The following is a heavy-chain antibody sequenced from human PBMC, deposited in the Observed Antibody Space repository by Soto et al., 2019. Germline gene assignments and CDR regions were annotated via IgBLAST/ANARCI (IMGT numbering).Heavy chain of an antibody. CDR2: IKPDGSEK. Sequence: EVHLVESGGGLVQPGGSLRLSCAASEFTFSQHWMSWVRQALGKGLEWVADIKPDGSEKYYVGSVKGRFTISRDNAKNSVYLQMNSLRAEDTAVYYCARGHYGRDYWGQGTLVTVSS. V-gene: IGHV3-7*01. CDR1: EFTFSQHW. D-gene: IGHD4-17*01. J-gene: IGHJ4*02. CDR3: ARGHYGRDY.